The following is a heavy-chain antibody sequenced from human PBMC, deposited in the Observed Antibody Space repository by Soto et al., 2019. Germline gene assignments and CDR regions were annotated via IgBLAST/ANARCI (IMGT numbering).Heavy chain of an antibody. J-gene: IGHJ6*02. CDR2: ISSNGGST. V-gene: IGHV3-64*01. D-gene: IGHD2-2*01. CDR1: GFTFSSYA. CDR3: ARALPDGYCSSTSCSGYYGMDV. Sequence: PGGSLRLSCAASGFTFSSYAMHWVRQAPGKGLEYVSAISSNGGSTYYANSVKGRFTISRDNSKNTLYLQMGSLRAEDMAVYYCARALPDGYCSSTSCSGYYGMDVWGQGTTVTGSS.